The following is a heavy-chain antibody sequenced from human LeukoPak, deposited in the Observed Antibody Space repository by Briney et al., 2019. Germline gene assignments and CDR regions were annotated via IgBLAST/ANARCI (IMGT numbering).Heavy chain of an antibody. CDR1: GYSISSGYY. D-gene: IGHD3-22*01. CDR3: ARLAYYYDSSASRGGYNWFDP. V-gene: IGHV4-38-2*02. Sequence: SETLSLTCTVSGYSISSGYYWGWIRQSPGKGLEWIGSIYHSGNTYYNPSLKSRVTISVDTSKNQFSLKLSSVTAADTAVYYCARLAYYYDSSASRGGYNWFDPWGQGTLVTVSS. J-gene: IGHJ5*02. CDR2: IYHSGNT.